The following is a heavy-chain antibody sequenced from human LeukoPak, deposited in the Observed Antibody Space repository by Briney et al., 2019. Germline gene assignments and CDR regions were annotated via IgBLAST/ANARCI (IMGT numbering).Heavy chain of an antibody. CDR1: SGSVSSDISY. CDR2: IHYSGST. CDR3: ARDSGNWFDP. J-gene: IGHJ5*02. Sequence: SETLSLTCTVSSGSVSSDISYWSWIRQPPGKGLEWIGYIHYSGSTNYNPSLKSRVTISVDTSKNQFSLKLSSVTAADTAVYYCARDSGNWFDPWGQGTLVTVSS. V-gene: IGHV4-61*01. D-gene: IGHD3-10*01.